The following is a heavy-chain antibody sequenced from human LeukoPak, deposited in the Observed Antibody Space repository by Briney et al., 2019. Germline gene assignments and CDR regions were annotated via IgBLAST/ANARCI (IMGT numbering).Heavy chain of an antibody. Sequence: ASVKISCKASGYTLTSYDINCVRQATRQGLEWMRWMNPNSGNTGYAQKLQGRVTMTRNTSISTADMELSSRRSEDTAVYYCARGQGSSSLFDYWGQGTLVSVSS. V-gene: IGHV1-8*01. CDR3: ARGQGSSSLFDY. J-gene: IGHJ4*02. CDR2: MNPNSGNT. CDR1: GYTLTSYD. D-gene: IGHD6-6*01.